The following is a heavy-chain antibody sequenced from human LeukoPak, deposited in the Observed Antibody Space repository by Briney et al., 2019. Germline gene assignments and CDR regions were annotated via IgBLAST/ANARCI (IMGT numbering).Heavy chain of an antibody. CDR2: ISSSSGTI. D-gene: IGHD6-13*01. V-gene: IGHV3-48*02. Sequence: PAGSLRLSCAPSGFTFSSYHMNWVRQPPGKGLEWVSYISSSSGTIYYAGSVKGRFTTSRDNAKNSLYLQMNNLRDEDTAVYYCARGGSSCFDSWGQGTLVTVSS. J-gene: IGHJ4*02. CDR1: GFTFSSYH. CDR3: ARGGSSCFDS.